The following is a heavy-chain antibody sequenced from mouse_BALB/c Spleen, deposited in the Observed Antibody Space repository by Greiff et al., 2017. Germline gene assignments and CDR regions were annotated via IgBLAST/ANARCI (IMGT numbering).Heavy chain of an antibody. V-gene: IGHV5-6-4*01. J-gene: IGHJ1*01. CDR1: GFTFSSYT. D-gene: IGHD2-1*01. Sequence: EVKLMESGGGLVKPGGSLKLSCAASGFTFSSYTMSWVRQTPEKRLEWVATISSGGSYTYYPDSVKGRFTISRDNAKNTLYLQMSSLKSEDTAMYYCTGIYYDWYFDVWGAGTTVTVSS. CDR2: ISSGGSYT. CDR3: TGIYYDWYFDV.